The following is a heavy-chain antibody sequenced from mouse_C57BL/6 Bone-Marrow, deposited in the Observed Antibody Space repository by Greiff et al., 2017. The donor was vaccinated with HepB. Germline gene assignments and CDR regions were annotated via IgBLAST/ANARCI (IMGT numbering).Heavy chain of an antibody. J-gene: IGHJ2*01. D-gene: IGHD1-1*01. CDR2: IYPGSGST. Sequence: VQLQQPGAELVKPGASLKMSCKASGYTFTSYWITWVKQRPGQGLEWIGDIYPGSGSTNYNEKFKSKATLTVDTSSSTAYMQLSSLTSEDSAVYYCARSSYGSSWDYWGQGTTLTVSS. CDR1: GYTFTSYW. CDR3: ARSSYGSSWDY. V-gene: IGHV1-55*01.